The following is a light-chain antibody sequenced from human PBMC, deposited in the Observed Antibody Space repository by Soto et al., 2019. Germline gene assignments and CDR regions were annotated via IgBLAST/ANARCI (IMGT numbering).Light chain of an antibody. CDR3: QQYGNSPWT. J-gene: IGKJ1*01. CDR2: GAS. Sequence: EIVLTQSPGTLSLSPGERATLSCRASQSVSSSYLAWYQQKPGQAPRLLIYGASSRATGIQDRFSGSGSGTDFTLTISRLEPEDFAVYYCQQYGNSPWTFGQGTKVEIK. CDR1: QSVSSSY. V-gene: IGKV3-20*01.